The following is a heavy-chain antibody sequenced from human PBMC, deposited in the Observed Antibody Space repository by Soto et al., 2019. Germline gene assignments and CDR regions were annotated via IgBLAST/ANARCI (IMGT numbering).Heavy chain of an antibody. CDR2: IYYSGST. Sequence: PSETLSLTCSVSGGSISSGDYYWSWIRQPPGKGLEWIGYIYYSGSTYYNPSLKSRVTISVDTSKNQFSLKLSSVTAADTAMYYCSKTYYYGWGRHYHWSQGTLVTVSS. J-gene: IGHJ5*02. CDR3: SKTYYYGWGRHYH. V-gene: IGHV4-30-4*01. D-gene: IGHD3-10*01. CDR1: GGSISSGDYY.